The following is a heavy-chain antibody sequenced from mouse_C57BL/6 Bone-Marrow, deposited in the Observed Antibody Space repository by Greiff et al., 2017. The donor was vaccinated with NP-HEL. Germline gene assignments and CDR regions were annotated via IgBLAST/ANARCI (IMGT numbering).Heavy chain of an antibody. Sequence: EVKLMESGGGLVQPGGSLKLSCAASGFTFSDYGMAWVRQAPRKGPEWVAFISNLAYSIYYADTVTGRFTISRENAKNTLYLEMSSLRSEDTSMYYCARYYTLYYYAMDYWGQGTAVTVSS. V-gene: IGHV5-15*01. J-gene: IGHJ4*01. CDR2: ISNLAYSI. CDR3: ARYYTLYYYAMDY. CDR1: GFTFSDYG. D-gene: IGHD2-12*01.